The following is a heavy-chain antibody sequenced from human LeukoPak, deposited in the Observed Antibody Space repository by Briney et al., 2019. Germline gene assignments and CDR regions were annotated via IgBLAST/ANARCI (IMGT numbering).Heavy chain of an antibody. D-gene: IGHD6-13*01. CDR2: ISAYNGNT. V-gene: IGHV1-18*01. CDR3: ARDSSPYIAAAGTQVAQVDY. J-gene: IGHJ4*02. CDR1: GYTFTSYG. Sequence: ASVKVSCKASGYTFTSYGISWVRQDPGQGLEWMGWISAYNGNTNYAQKLQGRVTMTGDTSTSTAYMELRSLGADDTAVYYCARDSSPYIAAAGTQVAQVDYWGQGTLVRVCS.